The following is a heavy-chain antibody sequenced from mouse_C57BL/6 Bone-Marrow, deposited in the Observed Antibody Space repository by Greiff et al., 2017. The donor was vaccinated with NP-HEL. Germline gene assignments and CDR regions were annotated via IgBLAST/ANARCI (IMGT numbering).Heavy chain of an antibody. V-gene: IGHV1-55*01. D-gene: IGHD1-1*01. CDR3: ASLWGFAY. CDR1: GYTFTSYW. J-gene: IGHJ3*01. Sequence: QVQLQQPGAELVRPGSSVKLSCKASGYTFTSYWMHWVKQRPIQGLEWIGDIYPGSGSTNYNEKFKSKATLTVDTSSSTAYMQLSSLTSEDSAVYYCASLWGFAYWGQGTLVTVSA. CDR2: IYPGSGST.